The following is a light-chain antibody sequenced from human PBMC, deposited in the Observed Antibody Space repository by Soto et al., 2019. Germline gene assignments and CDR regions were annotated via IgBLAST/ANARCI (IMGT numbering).Light chain of an antibody. CDR1: QGIRNW. V-gene: IGKV1D-16*01. CDR3: QQYDSYPLT. CDR2: RSS. J-gene: IGKJ4*01. Sequence: DIQMTQSPSSLSASVGDIVTITCRASQGIRNWLAWYQQKAEKGPKSLIYRSSKLQSGVPSRFSGSGSGTDFTLTISSLQPEHFATYYCQQYDSYPLTFGGGTKVDI.